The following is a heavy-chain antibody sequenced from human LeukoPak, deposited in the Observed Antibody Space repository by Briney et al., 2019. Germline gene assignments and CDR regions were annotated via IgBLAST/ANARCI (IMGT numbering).Heavy chain of an antibody. CDR1: GITFSSYA. J-gene: IGHJ4*02. D-gene: IGHD1-1*01. V-gene: IGHV3-23*01. CDR3: VKMEGGRDY. Sequence: GGSLRLSCAVSGITFSSYAMSWVRQVPGKGLEWVSAISGSGGSTYYADSVKGRFTISRDNSKNTLYLQMNNLRAEDTAVYYCVKMEGGRDYWGQGALVTVSS. CDR2: ISGSGGST.